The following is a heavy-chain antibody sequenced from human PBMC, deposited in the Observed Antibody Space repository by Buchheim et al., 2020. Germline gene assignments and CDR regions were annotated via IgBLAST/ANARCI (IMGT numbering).Heavy chain of an antibody. D-gene: IGHD6-13*01. CDR2: IKQDGSEK. J-gene: IGHJ1*01. Sequence: EVQLVESGGGLVQPGGSLRLSCAASGFTFSSYWMSWVRQAPGKGLEWVANIKQDGSEKYYVDSVKGRFTISRDNAKNSLYLQMNSLRAEDTAVYYCAREGGSSWYADLYFQHWGQGTL. V-gene: IGHV3-7*01. CDR3: AREGGSSWYADLYFQH. CDR1: GFTFSSYW.